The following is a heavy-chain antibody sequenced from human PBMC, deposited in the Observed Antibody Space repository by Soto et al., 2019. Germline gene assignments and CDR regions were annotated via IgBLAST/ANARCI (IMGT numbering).Heavy chain of an antibody. CDR1: GYSFTSYW. D-gene: IGHD3-3*01. Sequence: PGESLKISCKGSGYSFTSYWIGWVRQMPGKGLEWMGIIHPGDSDTRYSPSFQGQVTISADKSISTAYLQWSSLKASDTAMYYCARQDVYYDFWSGRYTSGMDVWGQGTTVTVSS. CDR2: IHPGDSDT. V-gene: IGHV5-51*01. CDR3: ARQDVYYDFWSGRYTSGMDV. J-gene: IGHJ6*02.